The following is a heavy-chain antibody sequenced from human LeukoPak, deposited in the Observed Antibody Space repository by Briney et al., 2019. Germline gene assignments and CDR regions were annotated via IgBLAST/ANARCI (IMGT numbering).Heavy chain of an antibody. V-gene: IGHV1-18*01. D-gene: IGHD3-10*01. Sequence: ASVKVSCKASGYTFTSYGISWVRQAPGQGLEWMGWISAYNGNTNYAQKLQGRVTMTTDTSTSTAYMELRSLRSDDTAVYYCARDGSGSHGDYYYGMDVWGQGATVTVSS. J-gene: IGHJ6*02. CDR2: ISAYNGNT. CDR3: ARDGSGSHGDYYYGMDV. CDR1: GYTFTSYG.